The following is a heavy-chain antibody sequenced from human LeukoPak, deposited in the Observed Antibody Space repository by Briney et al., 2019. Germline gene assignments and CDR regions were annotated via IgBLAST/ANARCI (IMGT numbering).Heavy chain of an antibody. Sequence: GESLKISCKGSGYSFTSYWIGWVRQMPGKGLEWMGIIYPGDSDTRYSPSFQGQVTISADKSISTAYLQWSSLKASDTAMYYCACPGYCSGGSCYNDAFDIWGQGTMVTVSS. CDR1: GYSFTSYW. CDR2: IYPGDSDT. D-gene: IGHD2-15*01. CDR3: ACPGYCSGGSCYNDAFDI. V-gene: IGHV5-51*01. J-gene: IGHJ3*02.